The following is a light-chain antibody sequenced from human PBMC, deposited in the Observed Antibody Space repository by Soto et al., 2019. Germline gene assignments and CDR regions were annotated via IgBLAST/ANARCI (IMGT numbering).Light chain of an antibody. J-gene: IGLJ1*01. CDR1: SSDVGGYNY. V-gene: IGLV2-14*01. CDR3: SLSTSSSTYV. Sequence: QSALTQPASVSGSHGQSIAISGSGTSSDVGGYNYVSWYQQHPVKAPKLMVYDFSTRLSGVSNRFSGSKSGYTAFLTISWLRAEDEAHHYRSLSTSSSTYVFGT. CDR2: DFS.